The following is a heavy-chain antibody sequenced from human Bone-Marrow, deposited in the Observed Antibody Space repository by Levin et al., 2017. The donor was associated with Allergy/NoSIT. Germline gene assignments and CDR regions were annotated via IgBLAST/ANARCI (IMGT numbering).Heavy chain of an antibody. CDR3: AREPLGYCSGGSCYGNWFDP. Sequence: SCAASGFTVSSNYMSWVRQAPGKGLQWVSVIYSGCTTSYADPVKGRFTISRDSSKNTLSLQMNSLRAEDTAVYYCAREPLGYCSGGSCYGNWFDPWGQGTLVTVSS. V-gene: IGHV3-66*02. CDR1: GFTVSSNY. CDR2: IYSGCTT. J-gene: IGHJ5*02. D-gene: IGHD2-15*01.